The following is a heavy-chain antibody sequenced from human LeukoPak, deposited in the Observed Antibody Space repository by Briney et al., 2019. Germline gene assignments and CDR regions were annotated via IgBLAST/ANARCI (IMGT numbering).Heavy chain of an antibody. V-gene: IGHV4-59*01. CDR3: ARDDTGVFDY. CDR2: IYYSGST. CDR1: GGSISSYY. J-gene: IGHJ4*02. Sequence: SETLSLTCTVSGGSISSYYWSWIRQPPGKGLEWIGYIYYSGSTNYKSSLKSRVTISVDTSKNQFSLKLSSVTAADTAVYYCARDDTGVFDYWGQGTLVTVSS.